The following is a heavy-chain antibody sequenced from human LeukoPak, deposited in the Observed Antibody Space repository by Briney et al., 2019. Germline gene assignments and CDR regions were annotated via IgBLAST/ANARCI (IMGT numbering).Heavy chain of an antibody. V-gene: IGHV1-69*01. CDR2: IIPIFDTT. Sequence: ASVKVSCKASGDTFSNYAISWVRQAPGQGLEWVGGIIPIFDTTKYAQKFQGRVIITADESTTTAYMELSSLRSEDTAVYYCARASTSTLVTTYFQHWGQGTLVTVSS. D-gene: IGHD1-1*01. CDR3: ARASTSTLVTTYFQH. J-gene: IGHJ1*01. CDR1: GDTFSNYA.